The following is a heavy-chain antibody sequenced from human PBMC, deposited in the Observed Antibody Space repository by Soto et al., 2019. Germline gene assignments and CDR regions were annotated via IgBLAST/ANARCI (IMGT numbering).Heavy chain of an antibody. J-gene: IGHJ6*02. D-gene: IGHD3-3*01. V-gene: IGHV1-2*02. CDR1: GYTFTGYY. CDR3: VRITIFGVVPASYGTEV. CDR2: INPNSGGT. Sequence: ASVNVSCKASGYTFTGYYMHWVRQAPGQGLEWMGWINPNSGGTNYAQKFQGRVTMTRDTSISTAYMELSRLRSDDTAVYYCVRITIFGVVPASYGTEVWGQGTTVIVSS.